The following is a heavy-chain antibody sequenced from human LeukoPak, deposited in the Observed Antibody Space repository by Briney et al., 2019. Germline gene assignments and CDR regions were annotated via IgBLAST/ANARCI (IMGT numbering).Heavy chain of an antibody. CDR2: INHSGST. Sequence: SEILSLTRAVYGGSFSGYYWSWIRQPPGKGLEWIGEINHSGSTNYNPSLKSRVTISVDTSKNQFSLKLSSVTAADTAVYYCARSLLWFGSHFDYWGQGTLVTVSS. V-gene: IGHV4-34*01. CDR3: ARSLLWFGSHFDY. D-gene: IGHD3-10*01. J-gene: IGHJ4*02. CDR1: GGSFSGYY.